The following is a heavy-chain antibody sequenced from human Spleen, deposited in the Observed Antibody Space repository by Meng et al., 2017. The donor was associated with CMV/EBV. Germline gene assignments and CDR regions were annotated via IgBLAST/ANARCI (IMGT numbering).Heavy chain of an antibody. V-gene: IGHV3-53*01. Sequence: GGSLRLSCAASGFTVSSNYMSWVRQAPGKGLEWVSVIYGGGSTYYADSVKGRFTISRDTAKSSLYLQMDSLRAEDTAVYYCARDAGYYDFWSGYHADYGMDVWGQGTTVTVSS. CDR3: ARDAGYYDFWSGYHADYGMDV. CDR2: IYGGGST. J-gene: IGHJ6*02. CDR1: GFTVSSNY. D-gene: IGHD3-3*01.